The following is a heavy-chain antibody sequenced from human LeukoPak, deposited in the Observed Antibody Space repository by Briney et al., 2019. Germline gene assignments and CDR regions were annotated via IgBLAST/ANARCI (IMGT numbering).Heavy chain of an antibody. CDR3: ARAQDYYDSSGSYFGDAFDI. CDR1: GFTFSSYW. Sequence: GGSLRLSCAASGFTFSSYWMSWVRQVPEKGLESVANIKQDGSEKYYVDSVKGRFTISRDNAKNSLYLQMNSLRAEDTAVYYCARAQDYYDSSGSYFGDAFDIWGQGTMVTVSS. CDR2: IKQDGSEK. V-gene: IGHV3-7*01. J-gene: IGHJ3*02. D-gene: IGHD3-22*01.